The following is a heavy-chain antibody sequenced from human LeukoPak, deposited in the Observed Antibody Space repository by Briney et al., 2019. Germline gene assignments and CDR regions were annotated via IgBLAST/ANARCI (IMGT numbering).Heavy chain of an antibody. D-gene: IGHD5-24*01. CDR3: ARGKSNLVALNWLDP. V-gene: IGHV1-2*06. CDR2: INPNTGGT. CDR1: GYTFIAYY. Sequence: ASVKVSCKASGYTFIAYYIHWVRQAPGQGLEWMGRINPNTGGTLYAQKFQDRVTMTRDTSISTAYMELSRLTSDDTATYYCARGKSNLVALNWLDPWGQGTLVTVSS. J-gene: IGHJ5*02.